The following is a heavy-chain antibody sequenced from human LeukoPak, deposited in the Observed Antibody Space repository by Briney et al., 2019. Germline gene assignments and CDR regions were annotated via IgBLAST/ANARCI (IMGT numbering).Heavy chain of an antibody. J-gene: IGHJ4*02. V-gene: IGHV3-30*02. D-gene: IGHD1-26*01. Sequence: SGGSLRLSCAGSGFTFSSYGMHWVRQAPGKGLEWVAYIRYDRSIKYQADSVKGRFTISRDNFKNTLYLQMNSLRAEDTAVYYCAKPASGSPPREFDYWGQGTLVTVSS. CDR1: GFTFSSYG. CDR2: IRYDRSIK. CDR3: AKPASGSPPREFDY.